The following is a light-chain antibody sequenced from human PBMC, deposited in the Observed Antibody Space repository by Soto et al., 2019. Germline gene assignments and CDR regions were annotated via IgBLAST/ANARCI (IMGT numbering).Light chain of an antibody. CDR3: QQYDNWPRT. V-gene: IGKV1-5*01. Sequence: GDRVTITCRASQSISSWLAWYQQKPGKAPKILIYDASSLESGVPSRFTGSGSGTECTLTITSLQPGDFETYYCQQYDNWPRTFGQGTKVDI. CDR1: QSISSW. CDR2: DAS. J-gene: IGKJ1*01.